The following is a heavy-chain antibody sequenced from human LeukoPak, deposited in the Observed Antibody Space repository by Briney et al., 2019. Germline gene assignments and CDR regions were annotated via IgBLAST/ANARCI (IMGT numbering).Heavy chain of an antibody. CDR3: ARHSVSSPHSFDC. CDR2: IYYSGST. J-gene: IGHJ4*02. CDR1: GGSINSCY. Sequence: PSETLSLTCTVSGGSINSCYWSWLRQPPGKGLEWIGFIYYSGSTHYKSSLKSRVTISVDTSKNQFSLRLSSVTAADTAVYYCARHSVSSPHSFDCCGQGTLVTVSS. D-gene: IGHD1-26*01. V-gene: IGHV4-59*08.